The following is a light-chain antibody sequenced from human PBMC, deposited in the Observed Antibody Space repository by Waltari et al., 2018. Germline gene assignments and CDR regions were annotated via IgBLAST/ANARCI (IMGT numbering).Light chain of an antibody. V-gene: IGKV1-39*01. CDR1: QSISNF. Sequence: DIQMTQSPSSLSASVGDRVTITCRASQSISNFLNWYQQKPGEAPKLLIYSASTLQSGVPSRFSGAGSGTDFSLTFISLQPEDFASYYCQQSSTTPSTFGQGTKLEIK. CDR2: SAS. CDR3: QQSSTTPST. J-gene: IGKJ2*01.